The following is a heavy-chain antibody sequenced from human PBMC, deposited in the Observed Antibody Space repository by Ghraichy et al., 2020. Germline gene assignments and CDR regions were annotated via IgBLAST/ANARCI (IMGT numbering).Heavy chain of an antibody. CDR1: GYTLTSYG. CDR3: ARDPFRANTVTTFRYGMDV. D-gene: IGHD4-17*01. Sequence: ASVKVSCKASGYTLTSYGISWVRQAPGQGLEWMGWISAYNGNTNYAQKLQGRVTMTTYTSTSTAYMELRSLRSDDTALYYCARDPFRANTVTTFRYGMDVWGQGTTVTVSS. V-gene: IGHV1-18*01. CDR2: ISAYNGNT. J-gene: IGHJ6*02.